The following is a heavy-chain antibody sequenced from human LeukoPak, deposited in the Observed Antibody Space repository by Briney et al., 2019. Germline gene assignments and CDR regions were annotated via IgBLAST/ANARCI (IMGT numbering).Heavy chain of an antibody. J-gene: IGHJ4*02. CDR3: ARGVEPLAANTLAY. Sequence: GGSLRLSCAASGFTVITNDMTWVRQAPGKGLEWFSVLYSDGNTKYSDSVQGRFTISRDNSKNTLYLEMNSLRPADTAVYYCARGVEPLAANTLAYWGQGTLVTVSS. V-gene: IGHV3-53*01. CDR1: GFTVITND. D-gene: IGHD1-14*01. CDR2: LYSDGNT.